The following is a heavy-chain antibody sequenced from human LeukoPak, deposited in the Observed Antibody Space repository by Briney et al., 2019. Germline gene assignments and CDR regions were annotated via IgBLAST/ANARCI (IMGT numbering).Heavy chain of an antibody. J-gene: IGHJ4*02. V-gene: IGHV1-2*02. CDR1: GYTFTGYY. CDR3: ARVGAGDCCFFNY. Sequence: ASVKVSCKASGYTFTGYYMHWVRQAPGQGLEWIGWINPNSGGTSYAQKFQGRVTMTRDTSISTAYMDLSKLRSDDTAVYYCARVGAGDCCFFNYWGQGTLVTVSS. CDR2: INPNSGGT. D-gene: IGHD2-21*02.